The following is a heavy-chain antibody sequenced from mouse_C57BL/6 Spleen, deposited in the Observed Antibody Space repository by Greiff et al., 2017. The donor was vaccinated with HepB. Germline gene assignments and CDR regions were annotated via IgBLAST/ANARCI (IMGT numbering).Heavy chain of an antibody. Sequence: EVKVVESGGGLVKPGGSLKLSCAASGFTFSDYGMHWVRQAPEKGLEWVAYISSGSSTIYYADTVKGRFTISRDNAKNTPFLQMTSLRSEDTAMYYCARDYYGSSYGRVMDYWGQGTSVTVSS. J-gene: IGHJ4*01. D-gene: IGHD1-1*01. CDR2: ISSGSSTI. V-gene: IGHV5-17*01. CDR1: GFTFSDYG. CDR3: ARDYYGSSYGRVMDY.